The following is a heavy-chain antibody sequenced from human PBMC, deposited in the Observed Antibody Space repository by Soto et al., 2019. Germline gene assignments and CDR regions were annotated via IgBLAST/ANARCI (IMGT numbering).Heavy chain of an antibody. J-gene: IGHJ6*02. CDR3: ARPGGSGYLRGYYYYGMDA. V-gene: IGHV4-34*01. Sequence: SETLSLTCAVYGGSFSGYYWSWIRQPPGKGLEWIGEINHSGSTNYNPSLKSRVTISVDTSKNQFSLKLSSVTAADTAVYYCARPGGSGYLRGYYYYGMDAWGQGTTVTVSS. CDR1: GGSFSGYY. D-gene: IGHD3-22*01. CDR2: INHSGST.